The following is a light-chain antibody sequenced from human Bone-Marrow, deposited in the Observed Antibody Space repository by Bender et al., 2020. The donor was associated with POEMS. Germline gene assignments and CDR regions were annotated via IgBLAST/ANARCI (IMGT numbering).Light chain of an antibody. Sequence: SYELTQPPSVAVSPGQTARTTCSGDALAKQHAYWYQQKAGQAPLVVMAKDTGRPSGIPDRFSGASSGASATLGISGVQAEDEADYYCQSADSSNALWVFGGGTKLTVL. CDR3: QSADSSNALWV. CDR2: KDT. J-gene: IGLJ3*02. CDR1: ALAKQH. V-gene: IGLV3-25*03.